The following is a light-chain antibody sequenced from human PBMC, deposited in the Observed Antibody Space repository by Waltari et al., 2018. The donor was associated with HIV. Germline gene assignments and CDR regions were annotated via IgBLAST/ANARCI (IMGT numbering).Light chain of an antibody. J-gene: IGLJ3*02. Sequence: QSVLTQPPSVSAAPGQKVTISCSGTSSNIGSNYVSWYQQFPGTAPELLIFENHKRPPGISDRFSGSKSGTSATLGIIGLQTGDDADYYCGTWDSSLSVGTFGGGTKLTVL. CDR1: SSNIGSNY. CDR3: GTWDSSLSVGT. V-gene: IGLV1-51*02. CDR2: ENH.